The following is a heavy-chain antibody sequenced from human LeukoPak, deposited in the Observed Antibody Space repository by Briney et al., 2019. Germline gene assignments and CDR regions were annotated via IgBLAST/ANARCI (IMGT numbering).Heavy chain of an antibody. CDR2: IYPGDSDT. CDR3: ARQSSEWFDP. V-gene: IGHV5-51*01. CDR1: GSSFTSYW. Sequence: GESLKISCQGSGSSFTSYWIGWVRQMPGKGLEWMAIIYPGDSDTRYSPSFQGQVTISADKSISTAYLQWSSLKASDTAMYYCARQSSEWFDPWGQGTLVTVSS. J-gene: IGHJ5*02. D-gene: IGHD6-19*01.